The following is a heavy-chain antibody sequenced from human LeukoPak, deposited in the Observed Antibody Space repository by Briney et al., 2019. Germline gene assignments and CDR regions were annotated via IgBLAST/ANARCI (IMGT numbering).Heavy chain of an antibody. CDR3: ARHTGGMSPEFPLDY. Sequence: SETLSLTCTVSGGSISSSSYYWGWIRQPPGKGLEWIGSIYYSGSTNYNPSLKSRVTISVDTSKNQFSLRLKSVTAADTAVYYCARHTGGMSPEFPLDYWGQGTLVSVSS. CDR1: GGSISSSSYY. V-gene: IGHV4-39*01. D-gene: IGHD3-16*01. CDR2: IYYSGST. J-gene: IGHJ4*02.